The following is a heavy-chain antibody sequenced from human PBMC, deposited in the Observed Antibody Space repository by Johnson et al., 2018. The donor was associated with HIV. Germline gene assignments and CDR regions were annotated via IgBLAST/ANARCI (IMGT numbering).Heavy chain of an antibody. CDR1: GFTVNSNY. V-gene: IGHV3-7*01. J-gene: IGHJ3*01. CDR2: IRQDGGET. Sequence: VQLVESGGGLVQPGGSLRISCAASGFTVNSNYMSWVRQAPGKGLQWVANIRQDGGETDYVDSVKGRFTISRDNAKNSLYLQMNNLRDEDTAVDYCAKNQLLRYDAFNFWGQGTMVTVSS. CDR3: AKNQLLRYDAFNF. D-gene: IGHD3-22*01.